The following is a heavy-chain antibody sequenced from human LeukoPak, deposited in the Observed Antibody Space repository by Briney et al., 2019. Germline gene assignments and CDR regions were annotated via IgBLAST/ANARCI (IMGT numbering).Heavy chain of an antibody. Sequence: ASVKVSCKASGYTFTSYGISWVRQAPGQGLEWMEWISAYNGNTNYAQKLQGRVTMTTDTSTSTAYMELRSLRSDDTAVYYCARVPVSGYSSSWFGFGFNWFDPWGQGTLVTVSS. J-gene: IGHJ5*02. V-gene: IGHV1-18*01. D-gene: IGHD6-13*01. CDR3: ARVPVSGYSSSWFGFGFNWFDP. CDR2: ISAYNGNT. CDR1: GYTFTSYG.